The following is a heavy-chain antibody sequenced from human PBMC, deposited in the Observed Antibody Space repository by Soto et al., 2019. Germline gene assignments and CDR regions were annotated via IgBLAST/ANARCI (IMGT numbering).Heavy chain of an antibody. J-gene: IGHJ6*02. D-gene: IGHD3-3*01. CDR3: ARARIDFWSGSPRLENTFYGMDV. CDR2: IIPIFGTA. CDR1: GGTFSSYA. V-gene: IGHV1-69*01. Sequence: QVQLVQSGAEVKKPGSSVKVSCKASGGTFSSYAISWVRQAPGQGLEWMGGIIPIFGTANYAQKFQGRVKITADESTSTAYMELSSLRSEDTAVYYCARARIDFWSGSPRLENTFYGMDVWGQGTTVTVSS.